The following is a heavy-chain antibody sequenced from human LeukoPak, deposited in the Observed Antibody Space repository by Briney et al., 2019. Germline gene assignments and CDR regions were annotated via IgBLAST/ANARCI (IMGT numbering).Heavy chain of an antibody. CDR1: GFTFSSYA. J-gene: IGHJ4*02. CDR2: ISGSGGST. D-gene: IGHD3-9*01. CDR3: AKVTRYDILTGYQYYFDY. Sequence: PGGSLRLSCAASGFTFSSYAMSWVRQAPGKGLEWVSAISGSGGSTYYADSVKGRFTISRDNSKNTLYLQMNSLRAEDTAVYYCAKVTRYDILTGYQYYFDYWGQGTLVTVSS. V-gene: IGHV3-23*01.